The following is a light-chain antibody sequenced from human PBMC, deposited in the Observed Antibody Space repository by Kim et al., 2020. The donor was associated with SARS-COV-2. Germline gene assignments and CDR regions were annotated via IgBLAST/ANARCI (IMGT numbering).Light chain of an antibody. CDR3: QVSDDNINHVV. Sequence: PGQTASISCGGNNIGSKSVHWYQRRPGQAPVLVIYYDSERPSGIPARFSGSKSGNTATLTISRAEAGDEADYFCQVSDDNINHVVFGGGTKLTVL. V-gene: IGLV3-21*04. CDR1: NIGSKS. J-gene: IGLJ2*01. CDR2: YDS.